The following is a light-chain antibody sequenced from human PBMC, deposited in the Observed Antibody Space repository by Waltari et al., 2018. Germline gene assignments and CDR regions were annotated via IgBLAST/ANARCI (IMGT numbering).Light chain of an antibody. J-gene: IGKJ3*01. V-gene: IGKV3-15*01. CDR2: GAS. CDR3: QQYNNWPPFT. CDR1: QSVSSN. Sequence: IVMTQSPAPLSVSLGERATLSCRASQSVSSNFAWYQQRPGQATRLLIYGASTRATGIPARFSGSGSGTEFTLTISSMQSEDFAVYYCQQYNNWPPFTFGPGTKVDIK.